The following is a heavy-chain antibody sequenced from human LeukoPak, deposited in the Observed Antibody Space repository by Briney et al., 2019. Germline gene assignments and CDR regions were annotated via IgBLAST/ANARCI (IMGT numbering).Heavy chain of an antibody. V-gene: IGHV3-7*01. CDR2: IKQDGSEK. Sequence: GGSLRLSCAASGFTFSNTWMSWVRQAPGKGLEWVANIKQDGSEKYYVDSVKGRFTISRDNAKNSLYLQMNSLRAEDTAVYYCARDGYCTNGVCYTGPSYFDYWGQGTLVTVSS. CDR3: ARDGYCTNGVCYTGPSYFDY. CDR1: GFTFSNTW. J-gene: IGHJ4*02. D-gene: IGHD2-8*01.